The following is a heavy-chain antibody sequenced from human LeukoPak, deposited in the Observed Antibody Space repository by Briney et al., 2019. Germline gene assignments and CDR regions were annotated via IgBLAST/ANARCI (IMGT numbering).Heavy chain of an antibody. CDR3: AKEVRGARWTGFDS. D-gene: IGHD3-10*01. CDR1: GFSLDEYT. CDR2: LSWFGGYT. Sequence: GGSLRLSCATSGFSLDEYTVHWVRQAPGKGLEWVSLLSWFGGYTYYADSVQGRLTLSRDYSKNSLYLQMNSLRTEDTAFYYCAKEVRGARWTGFDSWGQGTLVTVSS. J-gene: IGHJ4*02. V-gene: IGHV3-43*01.